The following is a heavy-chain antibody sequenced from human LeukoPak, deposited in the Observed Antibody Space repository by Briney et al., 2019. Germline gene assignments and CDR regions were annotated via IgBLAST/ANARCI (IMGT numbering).Heavy chain of an antibody. V-gene: IGHV4-59*12. J-gene: IGHJ4*02. CDR1: GGSISSYY. CDR2: IYYSGST. Sequence: SGTLTLTCTASGGSISSYYLSWIRQPPGKGLEWIGYIYYSGSTNYNPSRKSRVTISVDQSKNQFSLKLSSVAAADTAVYYCGRVGRYYDSSGYPNSFDYWGQGTLVTVSS. D-gene: IGHD3-22*01. CDR3: GRVGRYYDSSGYPNSFDY.